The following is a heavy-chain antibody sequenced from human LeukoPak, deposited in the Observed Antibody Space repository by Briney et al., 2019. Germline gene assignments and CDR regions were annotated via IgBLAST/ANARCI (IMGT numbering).Heavy chain of an antibody. J-gene: IGHJ4*02. CDR2: ISYDGSNK. Sequence: GGSLRLSCAASGFTFSSYGMHWVRQAPGKGLEWVAVISYDGSNKYYADSVKGRFTISRDNSKDTLYLQMNSLRAEDTAVYYCAKLLWFGESHDYWGQGTLVTVSS. D-gene: IGHD3-10*01. CDR3: AKLLWFGESHDY. CDR1: GFTFSSYG. V-gene: IGHV3-30*18.